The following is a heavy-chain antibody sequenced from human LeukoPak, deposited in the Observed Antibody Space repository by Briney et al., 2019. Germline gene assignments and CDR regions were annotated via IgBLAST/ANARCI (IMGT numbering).Heavy chain of an antibody. Sequence: GGSLRLSCAASGFTFSRYWMHWVRQPPGKGLVWVSRIKSDGGTNYADSVKGRFTISRDNAKNTVSLQMNSLRAEDTGVYYCARAPSEIGGYYPEYFRHWGQGTRVTVSS. CDR1: GFTFSRYW. CDR3: ARAPSEIGGYYPEYFRH. V-gene: IGHV3-74*01. D-gene: IGHD3-22*01. CDR2: IKSDGGT. J-gene: IGHJ1*01.